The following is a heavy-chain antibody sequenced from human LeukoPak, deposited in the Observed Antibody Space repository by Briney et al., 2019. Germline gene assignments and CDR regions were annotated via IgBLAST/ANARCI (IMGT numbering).Heavy chain of an antibody. J-gene: IGHJ6*02. CDR2: INPNSGGT. D-gene: IGHD2-15*01. V-gene: IGHV1-2*02. Sequence: ASVKVSCKASGYTFTGYYMHWVRQAPGQGLEWMGWINPNSGGTNYAQKFQGRVTITRDTSISTAYMGLSRLRSDDTAVYYCARLSGGYYYGMDVWGQGTTVTVSS. CDR1: GYTFTGYY. CDR3: ARLSGGYYYGMDV.